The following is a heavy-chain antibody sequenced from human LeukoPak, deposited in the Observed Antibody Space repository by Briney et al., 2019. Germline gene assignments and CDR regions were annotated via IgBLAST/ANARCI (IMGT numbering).Heavy chain of an antibody. V-gene: IGHV3-53*01. CDR2: IYSGGST. CDR3: ARGRAFQPEYYYDSSGYHYSGDWFDP. J-gene: IGHJ5*02. D-gene: IGHD3-22*01. Sequence: PGGSLRLSCAASGFTVSSNYMSWVRQAPGKGLEWVSVIYSGGSTYYADSVKGRFTISRDNSKNTLYLQMNSLRAEDTAVYYCARGRAFQPEYYYDSSGYHYSGDWFDPWGQGTLVTVSS. CDR1: GFTVSSNY.